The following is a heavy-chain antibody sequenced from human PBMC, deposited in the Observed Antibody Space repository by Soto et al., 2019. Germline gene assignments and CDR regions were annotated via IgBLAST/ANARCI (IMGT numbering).Heavy chain of an antibody. CDR2: IIWSSGGI. Sequence: GGSLRLSCAASGFTFDDYAMHWVRQVPGKGLEWVSGIIWSSGGIGYGDSVKGRFAISRDNAKNSLHLQMNSLSAEDTAFYYCVKDESINWYSGHFRHWGQGTLVTVSS. J-gene: IGHJ1*01. CDR1: GFTFDDYA. D-gene: IGHD6-13*01. CDR3: VKDESINWYSGHFRH. V-gene: IGHV3-9*01.